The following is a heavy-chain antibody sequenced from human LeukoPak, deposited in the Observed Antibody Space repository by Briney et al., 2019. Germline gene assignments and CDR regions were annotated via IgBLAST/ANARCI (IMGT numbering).Heavy chain of an antibody. CDR1: GYSFTSYW. V-gene: IGHV5-51*01. D-gene: IGHD2-15*01. CDR3: ARRIGSGGSCCTFDP. CDR2: IYPGDSDT. Sequence: GESLKISCKGSGYSFTSYWIGWVRQMPGKGLEWMGIIYPGDSDTRYSPSFQGQVAISADKSISTAYLQWSSLKASDTAMYYCARRIGSGGSCCTFDPWGQGTLVTVSS. J-gene: IGHJ5*02.